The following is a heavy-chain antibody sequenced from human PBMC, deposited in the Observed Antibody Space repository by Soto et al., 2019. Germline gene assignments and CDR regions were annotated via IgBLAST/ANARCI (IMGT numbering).Heavy chain of an antibody. D-gene: IGHD1-26*01. Sequence: PSETLSLTCAVYGGSFSGYYWSWIRHPPGKGLEWIGEINHSGSTNYNPSLKSRVTIPVDTSKNQFSLKLSSVTAADTAVYYCARGNRSYSFDYWGLGALVTVSS. CDR3: ARGNRSYSFDY. J-gene: IGHJ4*02. CDR1: GGSFSGYY. CDR2: INHSGST. V-gene: IGHV4-34*01.